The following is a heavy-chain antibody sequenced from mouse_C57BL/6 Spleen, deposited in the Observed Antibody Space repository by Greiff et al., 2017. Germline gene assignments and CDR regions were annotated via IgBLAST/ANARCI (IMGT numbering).Heavy chain of an antibody. D-gene: IGHD1-2*01. CDR1: GFNIKDYY. J-gene: IGHJ2*01. Sequence: VQLKQSGAELVRPGASVKLSCTASGFNIKDYYMHWVKQRPEQGLEWIGRIDPEDGDTEYAPKFQGKATMTADTSSNTAYLQLSSLTSEDTAVYYCTTVLYYALYYFDYWGQGTTLTVSS. CDR2: IDPEDGDT. V-gene: IGHV14-1*01. CDR3: TTVLYYALYYFDY.